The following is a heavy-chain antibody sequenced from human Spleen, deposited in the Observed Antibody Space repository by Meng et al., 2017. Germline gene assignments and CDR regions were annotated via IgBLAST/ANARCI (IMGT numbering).Heavy chain of an antibody. Sequence: ASVKVSCKASGYTFTSYYMHWVRQAPGQGLEWMGRIDPKSGDTHYAQRFQGRVTMTRDTSISTAYMELSSLRSDDTVVYYCARGPSEYYFDFWGQGTLVTVSS. CDR2: IDPKSGDT. V-gene: IGHV1-2*05. D-gene: IGHD2/OR15-2a*01. CDR3: ARGPSEYYFDF. J-gene: IGHJ4*02. CDR1: GYTFTSYY.